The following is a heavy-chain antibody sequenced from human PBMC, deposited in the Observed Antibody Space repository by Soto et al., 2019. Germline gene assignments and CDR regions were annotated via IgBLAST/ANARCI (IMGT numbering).Heavy chain of an antibody. CDR2: IIPIFGTA. D-gene: IGHD1-1*01. V-gene: IGHV1-69*13. Sequence: GASVKVSCKASGGTFSSYAISWVRQAPGQGLEWMGGIIPIFGTADYAQKFQGRVTITADESTSTAYMELSSLRSEDTAVYYCARGATGTTPVDYWGQGTRVTSPQ. CDR1: GGTFSSYA. J-gene: IGHJ4*02. CDR3: ARGATGTTPVDY.